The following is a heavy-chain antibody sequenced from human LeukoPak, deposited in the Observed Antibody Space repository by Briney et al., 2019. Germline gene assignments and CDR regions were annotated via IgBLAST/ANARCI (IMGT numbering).Heavy chain of an antibody. V-gene: IGHV3-23*01. Sequence: GGSLRLSCAASGFTFSSSAMSWVRQAPGKGLEWVSAISNNGGYTYYADSVKGRFTISRDNSKNTLYLQMNSLRAEDTAVYYCARDGMVGSWELLKYYYGMDVWGQGTTVTVSS. CDR3: ARDGMVGSWELLKYYYGMDV. J-gene: IGHJ6*02. D-gene: IGHD1-26*01. CDR2: ISNNGGYT. CDR1: GFTFSSSA.